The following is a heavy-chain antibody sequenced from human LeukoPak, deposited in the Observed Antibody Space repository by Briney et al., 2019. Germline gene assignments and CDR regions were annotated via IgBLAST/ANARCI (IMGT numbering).Heavy chain of an antibody. V-gene: IGHV1-18*01. CDR1: GYTFTSYG. CDR3: ARDRLDIVTTIIFDY. Sequence: GAAVKVSCKASGYTFTSYGIGWVRQAPGQGLEWMGWISAHDGNTDNAQNLQGRVTMTTDTSTSTAYMELRSLRSDDTAVYYCARDRLDIVTTIIFDYWGQGTLVTVSS. D-gene: IGHD5-12*01. J-gene: IGHJ4*02. CDR2: ISAHDGNT.